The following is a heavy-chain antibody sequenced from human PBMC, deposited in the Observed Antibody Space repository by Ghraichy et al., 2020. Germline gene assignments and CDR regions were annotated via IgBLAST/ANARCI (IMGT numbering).Heavy chain of an antibody. D-gene: IGHD6-13*01. V-gene: IGHV3-30*04. CDR1: GFTFSSFA. CDR2: ISYDGANK. J-gene: IGHJ4*02. Sequence: GGSLRLSCAASGFTFSSFAMHWVRQAPGKGLEWVAVISYDGANKYYADSVKGRFTISRDNSKNTLYLQMNSLRAADTAVYYCARNGGGTYSSPLRMGRYWGQGSLVTVSS. CDR3: ARNGGGTYSSPLRMGRY.